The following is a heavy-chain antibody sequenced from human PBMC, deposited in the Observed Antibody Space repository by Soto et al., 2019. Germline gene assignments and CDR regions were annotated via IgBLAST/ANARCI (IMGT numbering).Heavy chain of an antibody. Sequence: SETLSLTCTVSGGSISSYYWSWIRQPPGKGLEWIGYIYYSGSTNYNPSLKSRVTISVDTSKSQFSLKLSSVTAADTAVYYCARGMITFGGVIVSYYYYGMDVWGQGTTVTVSS. D-gene: IGHD3-16*02. V-gene: IGHV4-59*01. CDR1: GGSISSYY. J-gene: IGHJ6*02. CDR3: ARGMITFGGVIVSYYYYGMDV. CDR2: IYYSGST.